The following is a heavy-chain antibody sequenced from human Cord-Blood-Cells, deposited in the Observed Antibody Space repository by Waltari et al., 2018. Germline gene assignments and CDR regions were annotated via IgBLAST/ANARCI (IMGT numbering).Heavy chain of an antibody. D-gene: IGHD6-13*01. Sequence: QVQLVQSGAAVKKPGASVKVSCRACGSTFPTYYMHWVRQAPGQGLEWMGWINPNSGGTNYAQKFQGRVTMTRDTSISTAYMELSRLRSDDTAVYYCARIAAAGNSWGQGTLVTVSS. CDR1: GSTFPTYY. V-gene: IGHV1-2*02. CDR2: INPNSGGT. J-gene: IGHJ4*02. CDR3: ARIAAAGNS.